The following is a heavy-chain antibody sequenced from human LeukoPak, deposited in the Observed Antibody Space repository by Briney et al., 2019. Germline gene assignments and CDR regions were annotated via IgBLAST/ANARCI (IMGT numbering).Heavy chain of an antibody. CDR1: GGTFSRYA. Sequence: ASVTVSCKAYGGTFSRYAISWVRQAPGQGLEWMGRINPNSGGTNYAQKFQGRVTMTRDTSISTAYMELSRLRSDDTAVYYCARDPPGYSSGWYILDDYWGQGTLVTVSS. J-gene: IGHJ4*02. CDR3: ARDPPGYSSGWYILDDY. D-gene: IGHD6-19*01. V-gene: IGHV1-2*06. CDR2: INPNSGGT.